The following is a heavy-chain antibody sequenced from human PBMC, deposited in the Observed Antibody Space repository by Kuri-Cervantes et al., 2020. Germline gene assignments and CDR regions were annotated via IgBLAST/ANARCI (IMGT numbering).Heavy chain of an antibody. J-gene: IGHJ3*02. CDR3: ACFVEGDAFDI. CDR2: IIPIFGTA. D-gene: IGHD3-3*01. Sequence: SVKVSCKASGYTFTSYGISWVRQAPGQGLEWMGGIIPIFGTANYAQKFQGRVTITADESTSTAYMELSSLRSEDTAVYYCACFVEGDAFDIWGQGTMVTVSS. CDR1: GYTFTSYG. V-gene: IGHV1-69*13.